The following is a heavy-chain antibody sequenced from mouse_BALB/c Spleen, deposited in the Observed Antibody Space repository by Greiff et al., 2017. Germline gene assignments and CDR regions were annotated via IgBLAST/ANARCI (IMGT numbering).Heavy chain of an antibody. D-gene: IGHD2-4*01. Sequence: VKVVESGPGLVAPSQSLSITCTVSGFSLTSYDISWIRQPPGKGLEWLGVIWTGGGTNYNSAFMSRLSISKDNSKSQVFFKMNSLQADDTAIYYCATPYDYDGFDYWGQGTTLTVSS. CDR1: GFSLTSYD. CDR3: ATPYDYDGFDY. CDR2: IWTGGGT. V-gene: IGHV2-9-2*01. J-gene: IGHJ2*01.